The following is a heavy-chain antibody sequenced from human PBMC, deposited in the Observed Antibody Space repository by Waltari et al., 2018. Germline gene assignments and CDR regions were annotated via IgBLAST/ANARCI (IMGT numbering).Heavy chain of an antibody. J-gene: IGHJ4*01. CDR2: ITSQNDGATT. D-gene: IGHD7-27*01. CDR3: TTLDAPWGG. V-gene: IGHV3-15*01. CDR1: GFRFTPAW. Sequence: EVQMVESGGGSMKPGDSLRLPCVPSGFRFTPAWLTWVRQAPGKGLEWVGRITSQNDGATTDFAASLRGRFSISRDDSQNMVFLQMSSLRIEDTAVYYCTTLDAPWGGWGHGTLVTVSS.